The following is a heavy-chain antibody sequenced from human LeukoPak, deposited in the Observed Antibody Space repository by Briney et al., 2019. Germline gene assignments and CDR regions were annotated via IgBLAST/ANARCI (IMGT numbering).Heavy chain of an antibody. CDR1: GFTFSDHY. J-gene: IGHJ3*02. D-gene: IGHD5-12*01. V-gene: IGHV3-72*01. Sequence: AGGSLRLSCAASGFTFSDHYMDWVRQAPGKGLEWVGRTRNKANSYTTEYAASVKGRFTISRDDSKNSLYLQMNSLRAEDTAVYYCAKGRGYSGRDAFDIWGQGTMVTVSS. CDR2: TRNKANSYTT. CDR3: AKGRGYSGRDAFDI.